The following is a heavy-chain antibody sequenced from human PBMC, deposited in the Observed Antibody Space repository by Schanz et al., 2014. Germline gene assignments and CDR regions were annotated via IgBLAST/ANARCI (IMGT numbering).Heavy chain of an antibody. J-gene: IGHJ4*02. D-gene: IGHD1-26*01. V-gene: IGHV3-21*02. CDR3: ARDPVEGAPTPYYFDS. CDR2: ISTGRSL. CDR1: GFTFSSYS. Sequence: DVQLVESGGGLVKPGGSLRLSCAASGFTFSSYSLAWVRQAPGKGLEWVSFISTGRSLYYADSVKGRFTISRDNTKNSVFLQMSSLRVEDTGLYFCARDPVEGAPTPYYFDSWGPGTLVTVSS.